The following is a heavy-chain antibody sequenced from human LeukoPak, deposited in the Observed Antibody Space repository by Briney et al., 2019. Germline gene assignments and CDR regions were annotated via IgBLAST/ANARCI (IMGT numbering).Heavy chain of an antibody. V-gene: IGHV3-30-3*01. CDR1: GFTFSSYA. Sequence: GGSLRLSCAASGFTFSSYAMHWVRQAPGKGLEWVAVISYDGSNKYYADSVKGRFTISRDDSKNTLYLQMNSLRAEDTAVYYCARGDGYNYNWYFDLWGRGTLVTVSS. CDR3: ARGDGYNYNWYFDL. J-gene: IGHJ2*01. D-gene: IGHD5-24*01. CDR2: ISYDGSNK.